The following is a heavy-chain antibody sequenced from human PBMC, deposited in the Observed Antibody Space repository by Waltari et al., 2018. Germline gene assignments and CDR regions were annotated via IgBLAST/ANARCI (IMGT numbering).Heavy chain of an antibody. V-gene: IGHV4-30-4*08. CDR3: ARIQRDYYDSSVGAFDI. CDR2: IYYSGST. J-gene: IGHJ3*02. CDR1: GGSISSGDYY. D-gene: IGHD3-22*01. Sequence: QVQLQESGPGLVKPSQTLSLTCTVSGGSISSGDYYWSWIRQPPGKGLEWIGYIYYSGSTYYNPSLKSRVTIAVDTSKNQFSLKLSSVTAADTAVYYCARIQRDYYDSSVGAFDIWGQGTMVTVSS.